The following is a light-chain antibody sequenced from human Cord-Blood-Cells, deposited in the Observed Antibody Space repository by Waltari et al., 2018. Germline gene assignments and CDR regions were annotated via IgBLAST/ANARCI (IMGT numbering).Light chain of an antibody. V-gene: IGKV3-20*01. CDR2: GAS. Sequence: EIMLTQSPGTLSLSPGARATLSCRASRRVSSSYLAWYQQKPGQAPRLLIYGASSRATVIPDRFSGSGSGTDFTLTISRLEPEDFAVYYCQQYGSSPYSFGQGTKLEIK. J-gene: IGKJ2*03. CDR1: RRVSSSY. CDR3: QQYGSSPYS.